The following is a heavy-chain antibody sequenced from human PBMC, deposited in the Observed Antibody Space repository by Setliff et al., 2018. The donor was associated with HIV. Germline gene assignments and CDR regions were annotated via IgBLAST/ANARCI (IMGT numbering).Heavy chain of an antibody. CDR2: VYYNWAT. CDR1: GDSFNGSHYL. J-gene: IGHJ4*02. Sequence: PSETLSLTCTVSGDSFNGSHYLWGWIRQPPGKGLEWVGNVYYNWATYYNPSLKNRVTISVDTSKNQFSLRLTSVTAADTAVYYCAREPDYGGQGILVTVSS. CDR3: AREPDY. V-gene: IGHV4-39*07.